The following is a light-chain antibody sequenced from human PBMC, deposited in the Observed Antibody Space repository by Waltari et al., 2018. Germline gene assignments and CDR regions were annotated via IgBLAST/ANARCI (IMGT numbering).Light chain of an antibody. Sequence: QSALTQPASVSGSPGQSITISCTGTSNDVGFYNYVPWYQQHPGKAPKLIIYDVSERPSGVSDRFSGSKSGNTASLTISGLQAEDESDYYCNSYAGSSSWVFGGGTKLTVL. CDR2: DVS. V-gene: IGLV2-14*01. CDR3: NSYAGSSSWV. J-gene: IGLJ3*02. CDR1: SNDVGFYNY.